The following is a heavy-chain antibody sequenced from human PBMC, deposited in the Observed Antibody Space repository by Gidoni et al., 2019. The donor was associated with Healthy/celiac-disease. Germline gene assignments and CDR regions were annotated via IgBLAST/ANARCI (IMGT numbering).Heavy chain of an antibody. CDR3: ARGPYGSGSYYLYYYYYYMDV. CDR2: ISYEGSNK. D-gene: IGHD3-10*01. Sequence: QVHLVESGGGVVQPGRSRRLSCAASGFTFSRYVMHWVRQAPGKGLEWLTVISYEGSNKYYADSVKGRFSISRDNSKNTLYLQMNGLRAEDTAVYYCARGPYGSGSYYLYYYYYYMDVWGKGTTVTVSS. V-gene: IGHV3-30*01. CDR1: GFTFSRYV. J-gene: IGHJ6*03.